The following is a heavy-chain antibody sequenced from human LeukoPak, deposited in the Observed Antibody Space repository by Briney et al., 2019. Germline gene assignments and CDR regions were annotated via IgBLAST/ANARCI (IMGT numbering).Heavy chain of an antibody. D-gene: IGHD3-22*01. CDR3: ARGELGDRSGFSFFDY. V-gene: IGHV1-69*05. CDR1: KGTFDSYG. J-gene: IGHJ4*02. CDR2: VMAIFGRV. Sequence: GSSVKVSCKAPKGTFDSYGISWVRQAPGQGLGWMGGVMAIFGRVKYGQKFQGRATFTTDASTSTAYMELSSLTSDDTGVYYCARGELGDRSGFSFFDYWGQGTLVTVSS.